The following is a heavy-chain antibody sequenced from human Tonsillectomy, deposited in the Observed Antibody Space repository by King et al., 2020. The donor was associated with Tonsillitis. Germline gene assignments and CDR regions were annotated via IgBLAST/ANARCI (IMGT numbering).Heavy chain of an antibody. V-gene: IGHV3-23*04. J-gene: IGHJ4*02. Sequence: VQLVESGGGLVQPGGSLRLSCAASGFTFSSYAMSWVRQAPGKGLEWVSAVSGSGGSTYDADSVKGRFNISRDNSKNTRLLQMNSLRAEDTAVYYCAKDVAVAGGVLYFDYWGQGTLVTVSS. CDR3: AKDVAVAGGVLYFDY. D-gene: IGHD6-19*01. CDR2: VSGSGGST. CDR1: GFTFSSYA.